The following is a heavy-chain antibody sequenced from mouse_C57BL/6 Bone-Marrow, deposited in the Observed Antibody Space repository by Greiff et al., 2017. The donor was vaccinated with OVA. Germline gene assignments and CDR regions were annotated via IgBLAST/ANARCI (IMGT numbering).Heavy chain of an antibody. V-gene: IGHV1-50*01. Sequence: QVQLQQPGAELVKPGASVKLSCKASGYTFTSYWMQWVKQRPGQGLEWIGEIDPSDSYTNYNQKFKGKATLTVDTSSSPAYMQLSSLTSEDSAVYYCARGGGFSAYWGQGTLVTVSA. J-gene: IGHJ3*01. CDR1: GYTFTSYW. CDR2: IDPSDSYT. CDR3: ARGGGFSAY.